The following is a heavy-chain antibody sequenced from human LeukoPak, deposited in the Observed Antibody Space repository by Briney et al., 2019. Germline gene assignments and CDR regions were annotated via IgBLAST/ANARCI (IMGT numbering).Heavy chain of an antibody. CDR2: IYYSGST. CDR3: ARGAYNWNVGEGAFDI. D-gene: IGHD1-20*01. CDR1: GGSISSYY. V-gene: IGHV4-59*01. J-gene: IGHJ3*02. Sequence: PSETLSLTCTVSGGSISSYYWSWIRQPPGKGLEWIGYIYYSGSTNYNPSLKSRVTISVDTSKNQFSLKLSSVTAADTAVYYCARGAYNWNVGEGAFDIWGQGTMVTVSS.